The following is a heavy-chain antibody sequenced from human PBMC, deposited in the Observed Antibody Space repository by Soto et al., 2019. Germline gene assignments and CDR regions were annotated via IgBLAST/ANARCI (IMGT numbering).Heavy chain of an antibody. Sequence: GGSLRLSCSASGFIFSSSAMNWVRQAPGKGLEWVSAISGSGGSIYYADSVKGRFTISRDNSKTTLYLQMDSLRAEDTAVYYCAKGGGDSLRYGMDVWGQGTTVTVSS. D-gene: IGHD2-21*02. CDR1: GFIFSSSA. CDR3: AKGGGDSLRYGMDV. J-gene: IGHJ6*02. CDR2: ISGSGGSI. V-gene: IGHV3-23*01.